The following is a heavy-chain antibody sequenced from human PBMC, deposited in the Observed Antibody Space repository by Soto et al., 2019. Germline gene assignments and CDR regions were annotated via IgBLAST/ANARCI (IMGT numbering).Heavy chain of an antibody. CDR2: IYHSGST. CDR1: GGSISSSNW. Sequence: QVQLQESGPGLVKPSGTLSLTCAVSGGSISSSNWWSWVRQPPGKGLEWIGEIYHSGSTNYNPSLKSRVTISVDKSENQFSLKLSSVTAADTAVYYCARERIAARGGVRYYFDYWGQGTLVTVSS. CDR3: ARERIAARGGVRYYFDY. V-gene: IGHV4-4*02. D-gene: IGHD6-6*01. J-gene: IGHJ4*02.